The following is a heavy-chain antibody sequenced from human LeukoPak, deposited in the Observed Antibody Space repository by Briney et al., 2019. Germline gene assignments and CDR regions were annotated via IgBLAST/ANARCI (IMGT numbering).Heavy chain of an antibody. Sequence: SETLSLTCTVSGGSISSYYWGWIRQPPGKGLEWIGYIYYSGSTNYNPSLKSRVTISVDTSKNQFSLKLSSVTAADTAVYYCARDQGEYYYDSSGYYLYYYYYGMDVWGQGTTVTVSS. J-gene: IGHJ6*02. CDR3: ARDQGEYYYDSSGYYLYYYYYGMDV. CDR2: IYYSGST. V-gene: IGHV4-59*01. CDR1: GGSISSYY. D-gene: IGHD3-22*01.